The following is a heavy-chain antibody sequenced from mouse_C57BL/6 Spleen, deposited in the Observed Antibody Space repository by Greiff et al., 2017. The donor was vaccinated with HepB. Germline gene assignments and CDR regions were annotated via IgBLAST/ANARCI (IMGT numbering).Heavy chain of an antibody. CDR2: INPNNGGT. D-gene: IGHD1-1*01. V-gene: IGHV1-26*01. Sequence: VQLQQSGPELVKPGASVKISCKASGYTFTDYYMNWVKQSHGKSLEWIGDINPNNGGTSYNQKFKGKATLTVDKSSSTAYMELRSLTSEDSAVYYCARGGRGAYAMDYWGQGTSVTVSS. CDR3: ARGGRGAYAMDY. CDR1: GYTFTDYY. J-gene: IGHJ4*01.